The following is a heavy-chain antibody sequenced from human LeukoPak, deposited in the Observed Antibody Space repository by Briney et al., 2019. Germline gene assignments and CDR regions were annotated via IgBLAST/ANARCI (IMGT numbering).Heavy chain of an antibody. V-gene: IGHV1-18*01. CDR2: ISGYNANK. J-gene: IGHJ4*02. Sequence: ASVKVSCKASGYIFTNYGISWVRQAPGQGLEWMGWISGYNANKKYAQKVQGRVTMTTDTSTSTAYMELRSLRSDDTAVYYCARGIPPRRDYDSRGYYSYYFDYWGQGTLVTVSS. CDR3: ARGIPPRRDYDSRGYYSYYFDY. D-gene: IGHD3-22*01. CDR1: GYIFTNYG.